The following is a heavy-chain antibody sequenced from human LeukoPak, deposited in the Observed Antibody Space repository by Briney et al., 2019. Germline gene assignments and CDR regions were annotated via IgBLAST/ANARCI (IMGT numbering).Heavy chain of an antibody. CDR2: IIPIFGTA. CDR3: ARDGDPNTATLDY. V-gene: IGHV1-69*05. Sequence: SVKVSCKASGGTFSSYAISWVRQAPGQGLEWMGRIIPIFGTANYAQKFQGRVTITTDESTSTAYMERSSLRSEDTAVYYCARDGDPNTATLDYWGQGTLVTVSS. D-gene: IGHD5-18*01. J-gene: IGHJ4*02. CDR1: GGTFSSYA.